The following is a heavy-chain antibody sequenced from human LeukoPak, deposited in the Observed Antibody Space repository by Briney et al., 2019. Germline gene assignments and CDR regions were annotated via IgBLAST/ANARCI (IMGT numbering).Heavy chain of an antibody. J-gene: IGHJ4*02. CDR1: GYTFTSYA. CDR2: IIPIFGTA. V-gene: IGHV1-69*13. D-gene: IGHD3-10*02. CDR3: ARGSSRVRGVINDY. Sequence: SVKVSCKASGYTFTSYAISWVRQAPGQGLEWMGGIIPIFGTANYAQKFQGRVTITADESTSTAYMELSSPRSEDTAVYYCARGSSRVRGVINDYWGQGTLVTVSS.